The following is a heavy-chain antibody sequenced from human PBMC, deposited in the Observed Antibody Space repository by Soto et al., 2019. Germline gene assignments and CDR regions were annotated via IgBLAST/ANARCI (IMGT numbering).Heavy chain of an antibody. J-gene: IGHJ6*03. CDR1: GYTFTSYG. D-gene: IGHD2-2*01. CDR3: ARRRYCSSTSCYWSWHMDV. Sequence: ASVKVSCKASGYTFTSYGISWVRQAPGQGLEWMGWISAYNGNTNYAQKLQGRVTMTTDTSTSTAYMELRSLRSDDTAVYYCARRRYCSSTSCYWSWHMDVWGKGTTVTVSS. V-gene: IGHV1-18*01. CDR2: ISAYNGNT.